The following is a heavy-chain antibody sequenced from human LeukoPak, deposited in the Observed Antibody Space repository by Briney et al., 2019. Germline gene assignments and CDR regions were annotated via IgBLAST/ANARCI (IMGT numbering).Heavy chain of an antibody. Sequence: GGSLRLSCTSAGSPFSNYWMHWVRKAPGKALLWVSRINTDERTTDYADSVKGRFTISRDNARNTLYLQMNSLRAEDTGVYYCAREGWAVARKVDYWGRGTLVTVSS. D-gene: IGHD6-19*01. V-gene: IGHV3-74*01. CDR2: INTDERTT. J-gene: IGHJ4*02. CDR3: AREGWAVARKVDY. CDR1: GSPFSNYW.